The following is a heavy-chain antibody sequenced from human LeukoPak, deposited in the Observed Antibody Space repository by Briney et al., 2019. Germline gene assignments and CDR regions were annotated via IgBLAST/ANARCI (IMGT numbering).Heavy chain of an antibody. CDR3: ARDCSGGSCYGAFDI. J-gene: IGHJ3*02. D-gene: IGHD2-15*01. V-gene: IGHV4-34*01. CDR1: GGSFSGYY. Sequence: SETLSLTCAVYGGSFSGYYWSWIRQPPGKGLEWVGEINHSGSTNYNPSLKSRITISVDTSENRFSLKLSSVTATDTAVYYCARDCSGGSCYGAFDIWGQGTMVTVSS. CDR2: INHSGST.